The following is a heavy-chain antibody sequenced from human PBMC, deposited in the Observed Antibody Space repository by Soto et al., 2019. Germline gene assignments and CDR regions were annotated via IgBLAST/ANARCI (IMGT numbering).Heavy chain of an antibody. CDR2: ISYDGSNK. CDR3: AKDTYYHDSSGYYIFDY. Sequence: GGSLRLSCAASGLTFSSYGMHWVRQAPGKGPEWVAAISYDGSNKNCADSVKGRFTISRDNSKNTVYLQMNSLRAEDTAVYYCAKDTYYHDSSGYYIFDYWGQGTLVTSPQ. D-gene: IGHD3-22*01. CDR1: GLTFSSYG. J-gene: IGHJ4*02. V-gene: IGHV3-30*18.